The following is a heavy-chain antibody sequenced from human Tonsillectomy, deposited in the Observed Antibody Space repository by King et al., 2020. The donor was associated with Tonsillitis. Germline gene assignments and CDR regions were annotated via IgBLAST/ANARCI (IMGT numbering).Heavy chain of an antibody. J-gene: IGHJ4*02. CDR1: GFTFSSYG. V-gene: IGHV3-30*02. CDR3: ARDPRYNYGSSGFFHFDY. D-gene: IGHD3-22*01. Sequence: VQLVESGGGVVQPGGSLRLSCAASGFTFSSYGMHWVRQAPGKGLEWVAFIRYDGSNKYYADSVKGRFTISRDNSKNTLYLQKNSLRAEDTAVYNCARDPRYNYGSSGFFHFDYWGQGTLVTVSS. CDR2: IRYDGSNK.